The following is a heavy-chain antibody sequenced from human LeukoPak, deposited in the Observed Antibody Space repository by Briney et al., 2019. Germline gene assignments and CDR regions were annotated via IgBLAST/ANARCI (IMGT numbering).Heavy chain of an antibody. D-gene: IGHD3-10*01. CDR2: ITATSSST. J-gene: IGHJ4*02. Sequence: GGSLRLSCAASGFTFSSYAMHWVRQAPGKGLEWVSAITATSSSTHDADSVQGRFTISRDNSKNTLYLQMNSLRPEDTAIYYCATLFESGTYNNFFHYWGQGTLVTVFS. CDR3: ATLFESGTYNNFFHY. CDR1: GFTFSSYA. V-gene: IGHV3-23*01.